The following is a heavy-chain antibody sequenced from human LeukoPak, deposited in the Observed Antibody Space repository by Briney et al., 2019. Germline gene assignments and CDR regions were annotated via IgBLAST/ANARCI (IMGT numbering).Heavy chain of an antibody. CDR3: AREGPGCSSTSCPSDY. V-gene: IGHV3-74*01. Sequence: GGSLRLSCAVSGFTLSNSWMHWVRQAPGKGLVWVARTNGDGNDISYADSVKGRFTISRDNAKNSLYLQMNSLRAEDTAVYYCAREGPGCSSTSCPSDYWGQGTLVTVSS. CDR1: GFTLSNSW. CDR2: TNGDGNDI. D-gene: IGHD2-2*01. J-gene: IGHJ4*02.